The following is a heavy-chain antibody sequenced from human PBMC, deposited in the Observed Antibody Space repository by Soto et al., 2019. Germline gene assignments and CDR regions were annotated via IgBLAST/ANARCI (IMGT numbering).Heavy chain of an antibody. V-gene: IGHV3-7*03. Sequence: PGGSLRLSCAASGFTFSSYWMSWVRPAPGKGLEWVANIKQDGSEKYYVDSVKGRFTISRDNAKNSLYLQMNSLRAEDTAVYYCASSSSWFPHYFDYWGQGTLVTVSS. CDR2: IKQDGSEK. D-gene: IGHD6-13*01. CDR3: ASSSSWFPHYFDY. J-gene: IGHJ4*02. CDR1: GFTFSSYW.